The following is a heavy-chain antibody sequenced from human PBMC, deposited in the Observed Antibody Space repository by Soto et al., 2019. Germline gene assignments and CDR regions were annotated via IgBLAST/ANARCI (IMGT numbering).Heavy chain of an antibody. D-gene: IGHD3-16*01. Sequence: SQTLSLTCAISGDSASNKGAAWNWIRQSPSSGLEWLGRTYYRKSKWLYDYAVSVRSRITITTDTSKNQFSLHLASVTPEETSVYFCSRDPRGCHNALDSWGQGTLVTVSS. CDR3: SRDPRGCHNALDS. CDR1: GDSASNKGAA. V-gene: IGHV6-1*01. J-gene: IGHJ4*02. CDR2: TYYRKSKWLY.